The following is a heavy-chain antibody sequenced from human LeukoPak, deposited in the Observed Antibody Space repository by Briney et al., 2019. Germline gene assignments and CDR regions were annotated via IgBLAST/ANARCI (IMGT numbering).Heavy chain of an antibody. V-gene: IGHV4-59*01. D-gene: IGHD3-10*01. CDR3: ARLRRGWFGAYYYYYGMDV. Sequence: SETLSLTCTVSGGSISSYYWSWIRQPPGKRLEWIGYIYYSGSTNYNPSLKSRVTISVDTSKNQFSLKLSSVTAADTAVYYCARLRRGWFGAYYYYYGMDVWGQGTMVTVSS. CDR2: IYYSGST. J-gene: IGHJ6*02. CDR1: GGSISSYY.